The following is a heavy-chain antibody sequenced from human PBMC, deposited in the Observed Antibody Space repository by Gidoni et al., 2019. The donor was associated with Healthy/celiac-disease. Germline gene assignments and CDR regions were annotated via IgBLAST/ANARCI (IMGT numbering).Heavy chain of an antibody. CDR2: ISWNSGSI. Sequence: EVQLVESGGGLVQPGRSLRLSCAASGFTFDDYAMHWVRQAPGKGLEWVSGISWNSGSIGYADSVKGRFTISRDNAKNSLYLKMNSLRAEDTALYYCAKSYGSGTDYYFDYWGQGTLVTVSS. CDR1: GFTFDDYA. D-gene: IGHD3-10*01. CDR3: AKSYGSGTDYYFDY. J-gene: IGHJ4*02. V-gene: IGHV3-9*01.